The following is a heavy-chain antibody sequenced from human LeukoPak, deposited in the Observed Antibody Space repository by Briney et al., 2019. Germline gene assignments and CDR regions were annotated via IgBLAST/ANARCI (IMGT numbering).Heavy chain of an antibody. D-gene: IGHD2-2*01. J-gene: IGHJ4*02. CDR1: GFTFSSYG. CDR3: AKAPWTHSSTSCYDY. Sequence: GGSLRLSCAASGFTFSSYGMHWVRQAPGKGLEWVAVISYDGSNKYYADSVKGRFTISRDNSKNTLYLQMDSLRAEDTAVYYCAKAPWTHSSTSCYDYWGQGTLVTVSS. CDR2: ISYDGSNK. V-gene: IGHV3-30*18.